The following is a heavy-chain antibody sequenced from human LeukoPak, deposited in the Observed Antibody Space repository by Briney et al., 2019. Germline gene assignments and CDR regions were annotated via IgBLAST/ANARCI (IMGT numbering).Heavy chain of an antibody. D-gene: IGHD3-10*01. Sequence: GGSLGLSCAVSGITLSNYGMSWVRQAPGKGREWVAGISGSGGSTNYADSVKGRFTISRDNPKNTLYLQMNSLRAEDTAVYFCAKRGVVIRVILVGFHKEAYYFDSWGQGALVTVSS. CDR2: ISGSGGST. J-gene: IGHJ4*02. V-gene: IGHV3-23*01. CDR1: GITLSNYG. CDR3: AKRGVVIRVILVGFHKEAYYFDS.